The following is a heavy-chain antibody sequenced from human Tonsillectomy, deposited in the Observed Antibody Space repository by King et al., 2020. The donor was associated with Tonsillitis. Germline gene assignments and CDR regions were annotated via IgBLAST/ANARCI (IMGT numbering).Heavy chain of an antibody. V-gene: IGHV4-30-4*01. Sequence: QLQESGPGLVKPSQTLSLTCTVSNGSISSGDYYWSWIRQPPGKGLEWIGYIYYSGSTYYNPSLKSRVTISVDTSKNQFSLKLSSVTAADTAVYYCARGGVTIFGVATDFDYWGQGTLVTVSS. CDR1: NGSISSGDYY. CDR2: IYYSGST. D-gene: IGHD3-3*01. J-gene: IGHJ4*02. CDR3: ARGGVTIFGVATDFDY.